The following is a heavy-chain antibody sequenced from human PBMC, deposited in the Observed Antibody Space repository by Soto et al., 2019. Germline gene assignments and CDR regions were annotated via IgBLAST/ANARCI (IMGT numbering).Heavy chain of an antibody. CDR2: IYYSGST. V-gene: IGHV4-59*01. D-gene: IGHD3-22*01. Sequence: PSETLSLTCTVSGGTISSYYGSWIRQPPGKGLEWIGYIYYSGSTNYNPSLKSRVTISVDTSKNQFSLKLSSVTAADTAVYYCASASRDYDSSVPPFDYWGQGTLVTVSS. J-gene: IGHJ4*02. CDR1: GGTISSYY. CDR3: ASASRDYDSSVPPFDY.